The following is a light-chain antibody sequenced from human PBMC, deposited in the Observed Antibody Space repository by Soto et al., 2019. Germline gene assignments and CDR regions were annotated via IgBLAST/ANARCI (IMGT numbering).Light chain of an antibody. CDR3: SSYTSSSTPLV. J-gene: IGLJ2*01. Sequence: QSALTQPPSVSGSPGQSVTISCTGTSSDVGSYNRVSWYQQPPGTAPKLMIYEVSNRPSGVPDRFSGSKSGNTASLTISGLQAEDEADYYCSSYTSSSTPLVFGGGTKLTVL. V-gene: IGLV2-18*02. CDR2: EVS. CDR1: SSDVGSYNR.